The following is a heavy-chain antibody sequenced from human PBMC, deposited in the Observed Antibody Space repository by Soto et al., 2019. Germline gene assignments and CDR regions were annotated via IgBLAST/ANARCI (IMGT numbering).Heavy chain of an antibody. V-gene: IGHV4-59*01. CDR2: IYYNGVT. CDR3: VRDLTVGGFFDP. D-gene: IGHD2-21*02. CDR1: GVSISSYH. Sequence: SETLSLTCTVSGVSISSYHWTWIRQPPGKRLEWIGYIYYNGVTNYNPSLRSRVTMSVDTSKNHFSLKLNSVTAADTAVYYCVRDLTVGGFFDPWGQGTLVTVSS. J-gene: IGHJ5*02.